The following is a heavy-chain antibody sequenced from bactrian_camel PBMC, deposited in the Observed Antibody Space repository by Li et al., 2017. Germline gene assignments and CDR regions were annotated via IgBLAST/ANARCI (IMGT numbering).Heavy chain of an antibody. CDR2: IYTGGGST. CDR1: GYTYGTYSSYC. CDR3: AAGSPMGCARLQDAWFNY. V-gene: IGHV3S40*01. J-gene: IGHJ4*01. D-gene: IGHD3*01. Sequence: VQLVESGGVSVQAGGTLRLSCAASGYTYGTYSSYCMGWFRQAPGKEREGVAAIYTGGGSTYYADSVKGRFTISQDKAKNTVYLQMNSLKPEDTAMYYCAAGSPMGCARLQDAWFNYWGQGTQVTVS.